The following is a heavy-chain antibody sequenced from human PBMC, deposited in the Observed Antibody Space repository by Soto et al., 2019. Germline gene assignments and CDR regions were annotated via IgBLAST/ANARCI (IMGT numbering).Heavy chain of an antibody. Sequence: GGSLRLSCAASGFSFSSYNMNWVRQAPGKGLEWVSSISSSSSYIYYADSVKGRFTISRDNAENSLYLQMNSLRAEDTAVYYCARGKYCSSISCYWTNWFDPWGQGTLVTVSS. CDR3: ARGKYCSSISCYWTNWFDP. CDR1: GFSFSSYN. J-gene: IGHJ5*02. D-gene: IGHD2-2*01. V-gene: IGHV3-21*01. CDR2: ISSSSSYI.